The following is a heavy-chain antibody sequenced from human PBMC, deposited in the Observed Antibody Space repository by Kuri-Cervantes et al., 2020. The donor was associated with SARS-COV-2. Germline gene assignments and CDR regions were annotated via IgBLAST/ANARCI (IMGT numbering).Heavy chain of an antibody. D-gene: IGHD1-26*01. V-gene: IGHV3-23*01. CDR3: AKAPLLASSGSYCDY. Sequence: GSLRLSCAASGFTFSSYAMSWVRQAPGKGLEWVSVISGSGGSTYYADSVKGRFTISRDNSKNTLYLQMNSLRAEDTAVYYCAKAPLLASSGSYCDYWGQGTLVTVSS. CDR1: GFTFSSYA. CDR2: ISGSGGST. J-gene: IGHJ4*02.